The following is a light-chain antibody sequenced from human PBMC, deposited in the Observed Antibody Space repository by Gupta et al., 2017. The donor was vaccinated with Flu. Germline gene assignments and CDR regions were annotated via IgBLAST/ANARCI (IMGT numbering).Light chain of an antibody. V-gene: IGLV3-21*03. CDR3: QVWDSSDDRWV. J-gene: IGLJ3*02. Sequence: KTARITGGGTNIGSKTVHWYQQKPGQAPVLLVYGDSARPSGIPERFSGSNSGTTATLTISRVEAGDEADYYCQVWDSSDDRWVFGEGTKLTVL. CDR2: GDS. CDR1: NIGSKT.